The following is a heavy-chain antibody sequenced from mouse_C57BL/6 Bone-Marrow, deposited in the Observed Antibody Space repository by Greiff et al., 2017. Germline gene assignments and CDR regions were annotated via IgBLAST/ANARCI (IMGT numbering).Heavy chain of an antibody. CDR2: IYPGSGNT. V-gene: IGHV1-76*01. D-gene: IGHD1-2*01. Sequence: VQLQQSGAELVRPGASVKLSCKASGYTFTDYYINWVKQRPGQGLEWIARIYPGSGNTYYNEKFKGKATLTAEKSSSTAYMQLSSLTSEDSAVYFWASPYYGGYYFDYWGQGTTLTVSS. CDR1: GYTFTDYY. CDR3: ASPYYGGYYFDY. J-gene: IGHJ2*01.